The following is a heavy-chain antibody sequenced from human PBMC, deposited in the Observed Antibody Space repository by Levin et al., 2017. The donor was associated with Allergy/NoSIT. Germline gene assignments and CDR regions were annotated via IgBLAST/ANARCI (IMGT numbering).Heavy chain of an antibody. CDR2: IHYSGIT. V-gene: IGHV4-59*01. D-gene: IGHD3-16*02. Sequence: SQTLSLTCTVSGGSISAYYWSWIRPPPGEGLEWIGHIHYSGITNYNPSLKSRVAILIDTSKNQFSLILSSVTAGDTALYYCARGLGETSRYTHGYWGQGTLVTVSS. CDR1: GGSISAYY. J-gene: IGHJ4*02. CDR3: ARGLGETSRYTHGY.